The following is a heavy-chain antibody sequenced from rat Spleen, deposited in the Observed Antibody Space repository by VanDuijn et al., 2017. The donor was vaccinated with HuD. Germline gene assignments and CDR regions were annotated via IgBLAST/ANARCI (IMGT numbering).Heavy chain of an antibody. CDR2: ISTGGGNT. Sequence: EVQLVESGGGLVQPGRSLKLSCTASGFTFSNFDMAWVRQAPGKGLEWIASISTGGGNTYYRDSVKGRFTISRDNAKNTQYLQMDSLRSEDTATYYCTRGYVMDAWGQGASVTVSS. CDR1: GFTFSNFD. J-gene: IGHJ4*01. CDR3: TRGYVMDA. V-gene: IGHV5S13*01.